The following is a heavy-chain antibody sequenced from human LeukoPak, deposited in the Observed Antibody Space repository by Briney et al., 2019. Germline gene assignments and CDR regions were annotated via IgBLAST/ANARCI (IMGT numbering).Heavy chain of an antibody. V-gene: IGHV4-4*07. CDR2: IYTSGST. CDR1: GGSISSYY. Sequence: PSETLSLTCTVSGGSISSYYWSWIRQPAGKGLEWIGRIYTSGSTNYNPSLKSRVTMSVDTSKNQFSLKLSSVTAADTAVYYCARGGCTSCHPNTYGVYYYMDVWGKGTTVTVSS. CDR3: ARGGCTSCHPNTYGVYYYMDV. D-gene: IGHD2-2*01. J-gene: IGHJ6*03.